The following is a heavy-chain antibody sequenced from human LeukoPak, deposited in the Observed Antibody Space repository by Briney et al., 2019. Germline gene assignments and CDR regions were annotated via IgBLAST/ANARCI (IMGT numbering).Heavy chain of an antibody. CDR2: INVDGSSI. J-gene: IGHJ4*02. Sequence: GGSLRLSCAASRFTLNNYWMHWVRQAPGKGLVWVSRINVDGSSISYADSVKGRFTISRDNARNTLYLQIKSLRAEDTAVYYCTRIKWDLTYFDYWGQGTLVTASS. CDR3: TRIKWDLTYFDY. CDR1: RFTLNNYW. V-gene: IGHV3-74*01. D-gene: IGHD1-26*01.